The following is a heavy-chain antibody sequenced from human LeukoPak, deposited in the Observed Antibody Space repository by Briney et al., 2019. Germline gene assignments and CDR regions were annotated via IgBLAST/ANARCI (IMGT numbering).Heavy chain of an antibody. J-gene: IGHJ4*02. V-gene: IGHV3-30*03. CDR3: SSATFEVGGAVDY. Sequence: GGPLRLSCAASGFTFSSYWMSWVRQAPGKGLEWVALISKDGSTINYAASVKGRFTISRDNSNNMVYLQMNSLRTEDTAVYYCSSATFEVGGAVDYWGQGTLVTVSS. D-gene: IGHD3-3*01. CDR2: ISKDGSTI. CDR1: GFTFSSYW.